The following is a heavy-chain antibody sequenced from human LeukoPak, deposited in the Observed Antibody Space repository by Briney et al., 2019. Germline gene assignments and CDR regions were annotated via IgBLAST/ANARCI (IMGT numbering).Heavy chain of an antibody. Sequence: PGGSLRLSCAASGFTFSSCGMHWVRQAPGKGLEWVAFIRYDGSNKYYADSVKGRFTISRDNSKNTLYLQMNSLRAEDTAVYYCAKDGSRLEGLPIDYWGQGTLVTVSS. CDR2: IRYDGSNK. V-gene: IGHV3-30*02. CDR3: AKDGSRLEGLPIDY. J-gene: IGHJ4*02. CDR1: GFTFSSCG. D-gene: IGHD3/OR15-3a*01.